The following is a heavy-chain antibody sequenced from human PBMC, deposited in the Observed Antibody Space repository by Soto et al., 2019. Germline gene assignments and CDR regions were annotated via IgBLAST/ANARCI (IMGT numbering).Heavy chain of an antibody. Sequence: GGSLRLSCAASGFTFSSHSMNWVRQAPGKGMEWVSYISSGSDTIHYADSVRGRFTSSRDNAKSSLFLQMNSLSDDDTAVYYCARDKEDRHCLRTSCFSPMDHWGQGTLVTVSS. D-gene: IGHD2-2*01. J-gene: IGHJ4*02. CDR2: ISSGSDTI. CDR1: GFTFSSHS. CDR3: ARDKEDRHCLRTSCFSPMDH. V-gene: IGHV3-48*02.